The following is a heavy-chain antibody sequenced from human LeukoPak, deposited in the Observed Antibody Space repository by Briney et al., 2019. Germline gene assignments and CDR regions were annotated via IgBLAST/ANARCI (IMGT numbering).Heavy chain of an antibody. J-gene: IGHJ4*02. CDR3: ASLYHMTTGGGY. CDR1: GGTLSGYA. CDR2: ILPIFGTA. D-gene: IGHD4-17*01. Sequence: GASVKVSCKASGGTLSGYAISWVRQAPGQGLEWMGGILPIFGTANYAQKFQGRVTITADKSTSTAYMELSSLRSEDTAVYYCASLYHMTTGGGYWGQGTLVTVSS. V-gene: IGHV1-69*06.